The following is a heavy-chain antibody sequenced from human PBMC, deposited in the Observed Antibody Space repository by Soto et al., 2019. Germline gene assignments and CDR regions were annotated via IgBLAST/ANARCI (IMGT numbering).Heavy chain of an antibody. CDR1: GYTFSRHW. CDR2: INPNHGTT. D-gene: IGHD5-12*01. Sequence: ASVKVSCKASGYTFSRHWMHWVRQAPGQGLERMGRINPNHGTTSYAQKFQGRVTITTDTSTSTAYMELSSLRSEDTAVYYCARGVVATITVSYYYYMDVWGKGTTVTVSS. CDR3: ARGVVATITVSYYYYMDV. V-gene: IGHV1-46*01. J-gene: IGHJ6*03.